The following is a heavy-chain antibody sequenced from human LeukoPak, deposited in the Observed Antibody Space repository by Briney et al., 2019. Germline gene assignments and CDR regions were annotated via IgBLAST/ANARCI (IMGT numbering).Heavy chain of an antibody. J-gene: IGHJ4*02. CDR3: FFPGVTGKVY. D-gene: IGHD1-1*01. CDR1: GFTFSNYA. CDR2: ISSDGSNK. Sequence: PVRSLRLSCAASGFTFSNYAMHWVRQAPGKGLEWVAVISSDGSNKYYADSVKGRFTISRDNSKNTLYLQMNSLGAEDTAVYYCFFPGVTGKVYWGQGTLGTVSS. V-gene: IGHV3-30-3*01.